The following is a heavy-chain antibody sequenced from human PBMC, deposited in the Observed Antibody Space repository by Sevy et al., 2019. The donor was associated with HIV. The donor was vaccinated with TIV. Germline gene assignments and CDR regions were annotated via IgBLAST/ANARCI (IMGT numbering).Heavy chain of an antibody. V-gene: IGHV4-39*01. CDR3: ARTEWLSTFDY. CDR2: IYYSGST. J-gene: IGHJ4*02. CDR1: GGSISSSSYY. D-gene: IGHD3-3*01. Sequence: SETLSLTCTVSGGSISSSSYYWGWIRQPPGKGLEWIGSIYYSGSTYHNPSLKSRVTISVDTSKNQFSLKLSSVTAADTAVYYCARTEWLSTFDYWGQGTLVTVSS.